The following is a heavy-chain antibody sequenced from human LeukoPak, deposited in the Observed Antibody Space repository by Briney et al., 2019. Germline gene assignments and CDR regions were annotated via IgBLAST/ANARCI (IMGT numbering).Heavy chain of an antibody. CDR1: GYTFTSYG. CDR2: ISAYNGNT. Sequence: GASVNVSCTASGYTFTSYGISWVRQAPGQGLEWMGWISAYNGNTNYAQKLQGRVTMTTDTSTSTAYMELRSLRSDDTAVYYCARVGIAVAGTSPARAYYFDYWGQGTLVTVSS. CDR3: ARVGIAVAGTSPARAYYFDY. D-gene: IGHD6-19*01. V-gene: IGHV1-18*01. J-gene: IGHJ4*02.